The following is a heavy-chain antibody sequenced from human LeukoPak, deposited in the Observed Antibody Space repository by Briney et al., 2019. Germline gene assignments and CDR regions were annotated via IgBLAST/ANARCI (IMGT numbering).Heavy chain of an antibody. J-gene: IGHJ4*02. V-gene: IGHV1-18*01. CDR3: ARGGRYCSSTSCYGRCDY. D-gene: IGHD2-2*01. CDR2: ISAYNGNT. CDR1: GYTFTSYG. Sequence: VKVSCKASGYTFTSYGISWVRQAPGQGLEWMGWISAYNGNTNYAQKLQGRVTMTTDTSTSTAYMELRSLRSDDTAVYYCARGGRYCSSTSCYGRCDYWGQGTLVTVSS.